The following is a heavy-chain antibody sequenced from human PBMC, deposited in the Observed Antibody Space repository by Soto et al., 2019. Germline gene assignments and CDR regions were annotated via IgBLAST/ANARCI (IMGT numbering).Heavy chain of an antibody. J-gene: IGHJ5*02. CDR1: GGSISSGDYY. CDR3: AREEGGRYDTLSGWFDP. V-gene: IGHV4-30-4*01. Sequence: QVQLQESGPGLVKPSQTLSLTCTVSGGSISSGDYYWSWIRQPPGKGLEWIGYIYYSGSTYYNPSLKSRVTISVDKSQNQFSLKLSSVTAADTAVYYCAREEGGRYDTLSGWFDPWGQGTLVTVSS. D-gene: IGHD3-9*01. CDR2: IYYSGST.